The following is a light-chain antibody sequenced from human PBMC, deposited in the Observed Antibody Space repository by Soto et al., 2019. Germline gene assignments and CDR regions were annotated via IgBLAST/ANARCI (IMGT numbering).Light chain of an antibody. V-gene: IGLV2-11*01. Sequence: QSALTQPRSVSGSPGQSVTISCTGTSSDIGGYNFVSWYQHHPGKAPQLMIYDVIKRPSGVPDRFSASKSGSTASLTISGLQDEADADYCCCSYAGTYTLVFGGGTKLTVL. CDR1: SSDIGGYNF. J-gene: IGLJ2*01. CDR2: DVI. CDR3: CSYAGTYTLV.